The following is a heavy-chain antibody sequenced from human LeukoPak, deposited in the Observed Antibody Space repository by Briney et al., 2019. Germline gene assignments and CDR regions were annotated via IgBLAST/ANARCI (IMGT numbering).Heavy chain of an antibody. CDR2: IIPIFGTA. CDR1: GGTFSGYA. J-gene: IGHJ4*02. Sequence: GASVNVSCKASGGTFSGYAFSWVRQAPGQGLEWVGGIIPIFGTANYAQKFQGRVTITADESTSTAYMELSSLRSEDTAVYYCRFEYSSSSVYFDYWGQGTLVTVSS. CDR3: RFEYSSSSVYFDY. D-gene: IGHD6-6*01. V-gene: IGHV1-69*13.